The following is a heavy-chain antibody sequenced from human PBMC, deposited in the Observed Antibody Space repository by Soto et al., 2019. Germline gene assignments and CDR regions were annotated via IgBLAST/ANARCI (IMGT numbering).Heavy chain of an antibody. Sequence: QVQLVQSGAEVKKPGASVKVSCKASGYTFTSYAMHWVRQAPGQRLEWMGWINAGNGNTKYSQKFQGRVTITRDTSARTAYRELSSLRSEDTAVYYCARTVGYYYGMDVWGQGTTVTVSS. V-gene: IGHV1-3*01. CDR2: INAGNGNT. CDR1: GYTFTSYA. CDR3: ARTVGYYYGMDV. J-gene: IGHJ6*02. D-gene: IGHD4-17*01.